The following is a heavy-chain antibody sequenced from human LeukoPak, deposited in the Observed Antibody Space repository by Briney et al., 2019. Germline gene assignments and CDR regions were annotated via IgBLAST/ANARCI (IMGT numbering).Heavy chain of an antibody. CDR2: INPKSRGT. J-gene: IGHJ5*02. CDR1: ANTFTDYY. V-gene: IGHV1-2*02. CDR3: AGLSSIAARPGWFDP. Sequence: GASVKVSCKASANTFTDYYVHWVRQAPGQGLEWMGWINPKSRGTNYAQKFQGRVTMTRDTSISTVYMEVNRLTSDDTATYYCAGLSSIAARPGWFDPWGQGTLVTVSS. D-gene: IGHD6-6*01.